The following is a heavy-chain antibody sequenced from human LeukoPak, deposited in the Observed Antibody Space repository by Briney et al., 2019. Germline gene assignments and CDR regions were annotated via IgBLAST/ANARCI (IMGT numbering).Heavy chain of an antibody. D-gene: IGHD3-3*01. Sequence: SVKVSCKASGGTFSSYAISWVRQAPGQGLEWMGGIIPIFGTANYAQKFQGRVTITTDESTSTAYMELSSLRSEDTAVYYCARTPWIFGVVIPSSWFDPWGQGTLVTVSS. J-gene: IGHJ5*02. V-gene: IGHV1-69*05. CDR2: IIPIFGTA. CDR1: GGTFSSYA. CDR3: ARTPWIFGVVIPSSWFDP.